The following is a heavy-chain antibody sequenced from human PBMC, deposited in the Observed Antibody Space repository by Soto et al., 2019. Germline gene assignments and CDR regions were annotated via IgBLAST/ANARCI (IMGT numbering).Heavy chain of an antibody. V-gene: IGHV1-69*02. CDR2: IIPILGIA. J-gene: IGHJ6*03. CDR1: GGTFSSYT. CDR3: ARGRGCSSTSCYDPYYYYYYYSMDV. D-gene: IGHD2-2*01. Sequence: QVQLVQSGAEVKKPGSSVKVSCKASGGTFSSYTISWVRQAPGQGLEWMGRIIPILGIANYAQKFQGRVTITADKSTSTAYMELSSLRSEDTAVYYCARGRGCSSTSCYDPYYYYYYYSMDVWGKGTTVTVSS.